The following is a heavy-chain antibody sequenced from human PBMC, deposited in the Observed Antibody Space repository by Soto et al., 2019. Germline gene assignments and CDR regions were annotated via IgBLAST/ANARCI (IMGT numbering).Heavy chain of an antibody. CDR2: INHRGST. Sequence: SETLSLTCAVYGGSFSDHFWTWIRQSPGKGLEWIGDINHRGSTSYNPSLKSRVTISLDTSKNQFSLSLSSVTAADTAVHYCARILVGAFDFWGQGDLVTVSS. D-gene: IGHD1-26*01. J-gene: IGHJ4*02. CDR1: GGSFSDHF. CDR3: ARILVGAFDF. V-gene: IGHV4-34*01.